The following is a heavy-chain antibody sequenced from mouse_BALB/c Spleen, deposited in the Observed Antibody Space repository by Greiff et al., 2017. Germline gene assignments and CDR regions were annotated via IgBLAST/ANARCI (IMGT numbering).Heavy chain of an antibody. CDR2: IWTGGGT. CDR1: GFSLTSYD. Sequence: VQLQQSGPGLVAPSQSLSITCTVSGFSLTSYDISWIRQPPGKGLEWLGVIWTGGGTNYNSAFMSRLSISKDNSKSQVFLKMNSLQTDDTAIYYCVRDDAYWGQGTLVTVSA. J-gene: IGHJ3*01. V-gene: IGHV2-9-2*01. CDR3: VRDDAY.